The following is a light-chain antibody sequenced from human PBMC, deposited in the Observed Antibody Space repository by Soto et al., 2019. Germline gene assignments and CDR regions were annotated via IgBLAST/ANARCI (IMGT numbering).Light chain of an antibody. V-gene: IGKV1-27*01. CDR1: QGISNY. CDR2: AAS. J-gene: IGKJ4*01. CDR3: QQYTNVPA. Sequence: DIQMTQAPSSLSASVGDRVTITCRASQGISNYLAWYQQIPGQGPKLLISAASTLQSGVPSRVSGSGSGTDFTLTISSLPPEDVATYYCQQYTNVPAFGGGTKVEIK.